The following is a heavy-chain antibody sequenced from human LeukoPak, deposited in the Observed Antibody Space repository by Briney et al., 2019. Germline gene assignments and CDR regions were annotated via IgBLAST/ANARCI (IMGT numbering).Heavy chain of an antibody. CDR1: EFAFSTYN. Sequence: GGSLRLSCAASEFAFSTYNMNWVRQAPGKGLEWVSTISGGGGSTYYADSVKGRFTISRDNSKNTLYLQMNSLRAEDTAVYYCARGPTVRGVITWGQGTLVTVSS. D-gene: IGHD3-10*01. CDR3: ARGPTVRGVIT. V-gene: IGHV3-23*01. CDR2: ISGGGGST. J-gene: IGHJ4*02.